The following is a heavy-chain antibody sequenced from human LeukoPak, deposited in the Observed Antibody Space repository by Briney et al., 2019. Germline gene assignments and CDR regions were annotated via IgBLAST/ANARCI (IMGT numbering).Heavy chain of an antibody. CDR3: ARTYSSSWYGYFDY. CDR2: IYYSGST. Sequence: KPSETLSLTCTVSGGSISSYYWSWIRQPPGKGLEWIGYIYYSGSTNYNPSLKSRVTISVDTSKNQFSLKLSSVTAADTAVYYCARTYSSSWYGYFDYWGQGTLVTVSS. J-gene: IGHJ4*02. CDR1: GGSISSYY. V-gene: IGHV4-59*01. D-gene: IGHD6-13*01.